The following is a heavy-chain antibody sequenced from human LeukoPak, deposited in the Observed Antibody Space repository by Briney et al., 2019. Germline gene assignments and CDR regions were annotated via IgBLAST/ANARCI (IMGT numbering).Heavy chain of an antibody. CDR1: GLTFSSYE. V-gene: IGHV3-48*03. CDR2: ISSSGSTI. J-gene: IGHJ3*02. CDR3: ARVAYYYDSSGYYSGVFAFDI. Sequence: PGGSLRHSCAASGLTFSSYEMNWVRQAPGKGLEWVSYISSSGSTIYYADSVKGRFTISRDNAKNSLYLQMNSLRAEDTAVYYCARVAYYYDSSGYYSGVFAFDIWGQGTMVTVSS. D-gene: IGHD3-22*01.